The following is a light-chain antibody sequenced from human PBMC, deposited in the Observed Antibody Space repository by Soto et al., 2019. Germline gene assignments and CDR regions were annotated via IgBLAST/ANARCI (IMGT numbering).Light chain of an antibody. Sequence: DVVLTQSPLALPVTLGQPASISGRSSQSLVYSDGNTYLNWFHQRPGQSPRRLIYRVSNRDSGVPDRFSGSGSGTDFTLTISRVEAEDVGIYYCMQGTHWPPITFGPGTKVDIK. J-gene: IGKJ3*01. V-gene: IGKV2-30*01. CDR3: MQGTHWPPIT. CDR2: RVS. CDR1: QSLVYSDGNTY.